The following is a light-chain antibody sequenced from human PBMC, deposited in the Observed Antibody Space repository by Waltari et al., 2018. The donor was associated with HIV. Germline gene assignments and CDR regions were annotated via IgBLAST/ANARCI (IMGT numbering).Light chain of an antibody. CDR1: NIGSKS. CDR2: EDS. CDR3: QVWDSSSDLV. Sequence: SYVLTQPPSVSVAPGQTARITCGGNNIGSKSVHWYQQKPGQAPVLVVYEDSDRPSGIPERFSGSNSGNTATLTISRVEAGDEADYYWQVWDSSSDLVFGGGTKLTVL. J-gene: IGLJ3*02. V-gene: IGLV3-21*02.